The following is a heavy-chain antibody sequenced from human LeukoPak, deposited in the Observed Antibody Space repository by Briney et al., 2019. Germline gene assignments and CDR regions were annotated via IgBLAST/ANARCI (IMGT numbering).Heavy chain of an antibody. CDR2: ISPGGVDI. J-gene: IGHJ4*02. V-gene: IGHV3-11*01. CDR1: GFTFNDYH. CDR3: ASGRDIEVAGPGGYFDH. D-gene: IGHD6-19*01. Sequence: GGSLRLSCAASGFTFNDYHMNWIRQAPGKGLEWIAYISPGGVDIYFADSVRGRLTLSRDNAKNSLYLQMSSLTAEDTAVYYCASGRDIEVAGPGGYFDHWGQGNLVTVSS.